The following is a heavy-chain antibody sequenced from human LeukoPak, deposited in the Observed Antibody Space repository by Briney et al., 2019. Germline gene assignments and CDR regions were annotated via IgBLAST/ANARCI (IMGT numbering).Heavy chain of an antibody. CDR1: GFTFGSYN. CDR3: TRGDCSSISCPQDWFDP. CDR2: ISSDGSSA. D-gene: IGHD2-2*01. V-gene: IGHV3-74*01. J-gene: IGHJ5*02. Sequence: GGSLRLSCAASGFTFGSYNMHWIRQAPGKGLMWVSRISSDGSSATYADSAKGRFTVSRDNAKNTLYLQIDSLRDDDTAVYYCTRGDCSSISCPQDWFDPWGQGTLVTVSS.